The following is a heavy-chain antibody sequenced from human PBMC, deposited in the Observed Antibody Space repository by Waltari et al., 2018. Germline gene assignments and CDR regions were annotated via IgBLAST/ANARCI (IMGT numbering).Heavy chain of an antibody. CDR1: GFDFRSYW. CDR2: INSDGTDT. CDR3: ARDGVAGRPIDS. J-gene: IGHJ4*02. Sequence: EVRLMESGGGLVQPGGSLRLSCAASGFDFRSYWMHWVRLIPGKGLVWFARINSDGTDTIYADSVKGRFTISRDNAKNTLFLQMNNLRLEDTSVYYCARDGVAGRPIDSWGQGSLVTVSS. V-gene: IGHV3-74*01. D-gene: IGHD2-8*01.